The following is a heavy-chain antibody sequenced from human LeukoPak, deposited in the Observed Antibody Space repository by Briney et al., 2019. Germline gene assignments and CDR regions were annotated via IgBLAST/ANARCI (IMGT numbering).Heavy chain of an antibody. J-gene: IGHJ6*02. CDR2: VNPSGGST. CDR3: ARDLGSSGWYYYYGMDV. D-gene: IGHD6-25*01. CDR1: GYTFTVYY. V-gene: IGHV1-46*01. Sequence: GASVKVSCTASGYTFTVYYMHWVRQDPGQGLEWMGIVNPSGGSTTYAQKFQGRVTMTRDTSTSTVYMELTSLRSEDTAVYYCARDLGSSGWYYYYGMDVWGQGTTVTVSS.